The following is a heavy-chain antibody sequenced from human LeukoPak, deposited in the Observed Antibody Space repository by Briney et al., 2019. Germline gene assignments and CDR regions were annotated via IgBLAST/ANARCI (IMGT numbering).Heavy chain of an antibody. CDR2: ISSSGSTI. Sequence: GGSLRLSCAASGFTFSDYYMSWIRQAPGKGLEWVSYISSSGSTIYYADSVKGRFTISRDNAKNSLYLQMNSLRAEDTAVYYCAGKPRSSGFEYYYYYMDVWGKGTTVTVSS. V-gene: IGHV3-11*01. D-gene: IGHD6-6*01. J-gene: IGHJ6*03. CDR3: AGKPRSSGFEYYYYYMDV. CDR1: GFTFSDYY.